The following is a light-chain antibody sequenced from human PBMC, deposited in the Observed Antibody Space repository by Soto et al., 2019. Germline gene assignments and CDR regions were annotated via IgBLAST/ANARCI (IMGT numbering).Light chain of an antibody. V-gene: IGKV3-20*01. CDR3: QQYVTSPWA. CDR2: GAS. CDR1: QSVSSSF. J-gene: IGKJ1*01. Sequence: EIVLTQSPGTLSLSPGERATLSCRASQSVSSSFLAWYQQKPGQAPRLLIYGASNRATGIPDRFSGSGSGTDFTLTTSRLEPEDFAVYYCQQYVTSPWAFGQGTKVAI.